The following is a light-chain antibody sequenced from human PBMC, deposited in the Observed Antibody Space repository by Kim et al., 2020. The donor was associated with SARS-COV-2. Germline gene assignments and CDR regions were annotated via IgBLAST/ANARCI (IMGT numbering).Light chain of an antibody. CDR1: QSVSSN. CDR3: QHYNNQPLT. J-gene: IGKJ4*01. V-gene: IGKV3-15*01. Sequence: EIVMTQSPATLSVSPGERVTLSCRASQSVSSNLAWYQQRPGQAPRLLIFGAFTRVTGIPDRFSGSGSGTEFTLTISSLQSEDFAVYYCQHYNNQPLTFGGGTKVEI. CDR2: GAF.